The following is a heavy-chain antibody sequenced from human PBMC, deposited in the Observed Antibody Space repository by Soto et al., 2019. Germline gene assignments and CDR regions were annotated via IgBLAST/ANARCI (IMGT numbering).Heavy chain of an antibody. Sequence: QEHLVESGGGVVQPGGSLTLSCTASGLPFSSYTMHWLRRAPGKGLEGVGIISFDGHSKYYADWLKGRIVISRDNSKYSLYMQMDTMSPDDTAIYYCARDTVTSLTPYQGFYYYGMDVWGQGTTVTVSS. CDR3: ARDTVTSLTPYQGFYYYGMDV. V-gene: IGHV3-30*09. J-gene: IGHJ6*02. CDR2: ISFDGHSK. CDR1: GLPFSSYT. D-gene: IGHD2-2*01.